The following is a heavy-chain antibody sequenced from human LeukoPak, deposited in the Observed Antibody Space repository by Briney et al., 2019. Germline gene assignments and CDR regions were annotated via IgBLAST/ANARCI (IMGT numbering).Heavy chain of an antibody. CDR3: ARVHILTGYLSRLPDY. Sequence: GASVKVSCKASGYTFTSYGISWVRQAPGRGFEWMGWTSAYNGNTNYAQKLQGRVTMTTDTSTSTAYMELRSLRSDDTAVYYCARVHILTGYLSRLPDYWGQGTLVTVSS. CDR2: TSAYNGNT. CDR1: GYTFTSYG. V-gene: IGHV1-18*01. J-gene: IGHJ4*02. D-gene: IGHD3-9*01.